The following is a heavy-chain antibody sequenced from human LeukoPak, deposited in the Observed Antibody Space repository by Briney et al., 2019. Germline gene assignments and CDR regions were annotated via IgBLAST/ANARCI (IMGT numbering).Heavy chain of an antibody. Sequence: SETLSLTCTVSGGSISSHYWSWIRQPPGKGLEWIGYIYYSGSTNYNPSLKSRVTISVDTSKNQFSLKLSSVTAADTAVYYCARTYYGVGWFDPWGQGTLVTVSS. J-gene: IGHJ5*02. D-gene: IGHD4-17*01. CDR1: GGSISSHY. V-gene: IGHV4-59*11. CDR2: IYYSGST. CDR3: ARTYYGVGWFDP.